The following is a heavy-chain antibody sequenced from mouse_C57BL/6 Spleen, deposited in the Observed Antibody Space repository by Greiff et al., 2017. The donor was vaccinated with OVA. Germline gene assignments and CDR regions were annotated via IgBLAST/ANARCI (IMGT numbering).Heavy chain of an antibody. CDR1: GYTFTNYW. Sequence: QVQLQQSGAELVRPGTSVKMSCKASGYTFTNYWIGWAKQRPGNGLEWIGDIYPGGGYTNYNEKFKGKATLTADKSSNSDYMQSSTLTSEDSAFYYSAFYGSSYPFADWGQGTLVTVSS. CDR3: AFYGSSYPFAD. J-gene: IGHJ3*01. D-gene: IGHD1-1*01. CDR2: IYPGGGYT. V-gene: IGHV1-63*01.